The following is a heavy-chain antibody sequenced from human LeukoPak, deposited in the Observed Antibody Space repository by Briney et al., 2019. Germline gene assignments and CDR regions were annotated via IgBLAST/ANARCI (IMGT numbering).Heavy chain of an antibody. J-gene: IGHJ4*02. CDR2: INPNSGGT. Sequence: ASVKVSCKVSGYILTELSMHWVRQAPGQGLEWMGWINPNSGGTNYAQKFQGRVTMTRDTSISTAYMELSRLRSDDTAVYYCARDPGYCSSTSCPMGYWGQGTLVTVSS. D-gene: IGHD2-2*01. V-gene: IGHV1-2*02. CDR1: GYILTELS. CDR3: ARDPGYCSSTSCPMGY.